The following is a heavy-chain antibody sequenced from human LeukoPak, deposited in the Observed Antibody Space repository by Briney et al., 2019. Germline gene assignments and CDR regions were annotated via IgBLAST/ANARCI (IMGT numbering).Heavy chain of an antibody. V-gene: IGHV1-2*02. J-gene: IGHJ4*02. CDR3: ARDYWDLDY. D-gene: IGHD2-8*02. Sequence: ASVKVSCKASGYTFTGYYMHWVRQAPGQGLEWMGWINPNSGGTNYAQKFQGRVTMTRDTSISTAYMELSSLRSEDTAVYYCARDYWDLDYWGQGTLVTASS. CDR2: INPNSGGT. CDR1: GYTFTGYY.